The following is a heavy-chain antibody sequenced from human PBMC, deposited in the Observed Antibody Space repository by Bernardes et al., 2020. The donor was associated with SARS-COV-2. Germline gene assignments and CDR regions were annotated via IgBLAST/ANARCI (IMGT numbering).Heavy chain of an antibody. CDR3: ARDRVMFVA. CDR2: IKEDGSEK. CDR1: GFTFSTYW. V-gene: IGHV3-7*04. Sequence: SLRLSCAASGFTFSTYWMTWVRQAPGKGLEWVANIKEDGSEKNYVDSVKGRFTISRDNAKNSLYLQMNSLRADDTAVYYCARDRVMFVAWGQGTLVTVSS. D-gene: IGHD3-10*02. J-gene: IGHJ4*02.